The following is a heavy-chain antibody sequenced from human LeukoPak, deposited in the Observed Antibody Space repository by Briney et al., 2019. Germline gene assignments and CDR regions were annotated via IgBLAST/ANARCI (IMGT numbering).Heavy chain of an antibody. D-gene: IGHD2-15*01. CDR2: IWYDGSNK. CDR1: GFTFSSYG. V-gene: IGHV3-33*01. CDR3: ARASRDIVVYYGMDV. Sequence: TGGSLRLSCAASGFTFSSYGMHWVRQAPGKGLEWVAVIWYDGSNKYYADSVKGRFTISRDNSKNTLYLQMNSLRAEDTAVYHCARASRDIVVYYGMDVWGKGTTVTVSS. J-gene: IGHJ6*04.